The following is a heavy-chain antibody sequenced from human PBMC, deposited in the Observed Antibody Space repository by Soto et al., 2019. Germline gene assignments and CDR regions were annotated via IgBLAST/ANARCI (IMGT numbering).Heavy chain of an antibody. J-gene: IGHJ6*02. D-gene: IGHD2-2*01. CDR2: FHYSGRT. CDR3: ARLAGYCSGTSCYGYYGMDV. CDR1: GGSISSGPYS. Sequence: QLQLLESGPGLVKPSETLSLTCSVSGGSISSGPYSWGWIRQPPGKGLEWIGTFHYSGRTYYSPSLESRVTISGDTAKNQFSLKVSSVTAADTAVFYCARLAGYCSGTSCYGYYGMDVWGQGTTVTVSS. V-gene: IGHV4-39*01.